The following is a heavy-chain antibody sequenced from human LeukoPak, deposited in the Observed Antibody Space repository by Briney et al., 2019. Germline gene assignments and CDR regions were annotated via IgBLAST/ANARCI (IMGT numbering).Heavy chain of an antibody. CDR3: ATSNYCSSTSCYGRVGYFQH. CDR1: GFTISSNY. CDR2: IYSGGST. J-gene: IGHJ1*01. Sequence: PGGSLRLSCAASGFTISSNYMSWVRQAPGKGLEWVSVIYSGGSTYYADSVKGRFTISRDNSKNTLYLQMNSLRAEDTAVYYCATSNYCSSTSCYGRVGYFQHWGQGTLVTVSS. D-gene: IGHD2-2*01. V-gene: IGHV3-66*01.